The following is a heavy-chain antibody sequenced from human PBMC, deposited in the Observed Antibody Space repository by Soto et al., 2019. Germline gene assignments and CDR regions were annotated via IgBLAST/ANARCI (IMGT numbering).Heavy chain of an antibody. D-gene: IGHD3-22*01. CDR1: GFTFSSYG. Sequence: GGSLRLSCAASGFTFSSYGMHWVRQAPGKGLEWVAVIWYDGSNKYYADSVKGRFTISRDNSKNTLYLQMNSLRAEDTAVYYCARAYYYDSSAAFDYWGQGTLVTVS. CDR2: IWYDGSNK. CDR3: ARAYYYDSSAAFDY. V-gene: IGHV3-33*01. J-gene: IGHJ4*02.